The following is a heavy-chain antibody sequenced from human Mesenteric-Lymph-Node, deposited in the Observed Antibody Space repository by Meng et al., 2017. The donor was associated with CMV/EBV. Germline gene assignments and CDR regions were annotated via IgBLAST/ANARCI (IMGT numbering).Heavy chain of an antibody. J-gene: IGHJ3*02. V-gene: IGHV1-69*10. Sequence: FASYGISWGREAPGQGVEWVGGIIPIVGMANYAQKLKGRVTITANKSTSTAYMELSSLRSDDTAVYYCARSREYCSSTSCYHAFDIWGQGTMVTVSS. CDR2: IIPIVGMA. CDR1: FASYG. D-gene: IGHD2-2*01. CDR3: ARSREYCSSTSCYHAFDI.